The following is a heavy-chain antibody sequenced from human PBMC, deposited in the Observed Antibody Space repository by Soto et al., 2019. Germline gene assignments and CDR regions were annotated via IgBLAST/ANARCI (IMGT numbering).Heavy chain of an antibody. Sequence: PSETLSLTCTVSGASINSYYWTWIRQSPGKGLEWIGYIYYSVNSNYNPSLKSRVSMSIDMSKSQFSLRLSSVTAADTAVYYCARREAYYDILTDWGQGILVTVSS. CDR2: IYYSVNS. D-gene: IGHD3-9*01. J-gene: IGHJ4*02. CDR1: GASINSYY. CDR3: ARREAYYDILTD. V-gene: IGHV4-59*08.